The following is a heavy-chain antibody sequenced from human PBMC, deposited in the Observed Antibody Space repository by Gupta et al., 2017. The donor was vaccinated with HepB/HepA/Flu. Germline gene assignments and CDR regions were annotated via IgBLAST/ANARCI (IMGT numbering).Heavy chain of an antibody. Sequence: EVQPVESGGGLVQPGGSLRLSCVVSTFSFGNYWMSWVRQAPGKGLEWVANINHDGSQKNYVDSVKGRFTISRDNDKNSLYLQMNTLRVEDSAIYYCARELWGLDYWGQGTLVTVSS. D-gene: IGHD3-16*01. CDR3: ARELWGLDY. V-gene: IGHV3-7*01. J-gene: IGHJ4*02. CDR2: INHDGSQK. CDR1: TFSFGNYW.